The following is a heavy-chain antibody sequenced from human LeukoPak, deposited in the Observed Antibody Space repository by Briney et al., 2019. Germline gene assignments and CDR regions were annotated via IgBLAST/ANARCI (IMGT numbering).Heavy chain of an antibody. CDR1: GYSISSGYY. V-gene: IGHV4-38-2*02. Sequence: PSETLSLTCTVSGYSISSGYYWGWIRQPPGKGLEWIGSINHSGSTNYNPSLKGRVTISVDTSKNQFSLKLSSVTAADTAVYYCARGRRRWLRYFDYWGQGTLVTVSS. D-gene: IGHD5-12*01. J-gene: IGHJ4*02. CDR2: INHSGST. CDR3: ARGRRRWLRYFDY.